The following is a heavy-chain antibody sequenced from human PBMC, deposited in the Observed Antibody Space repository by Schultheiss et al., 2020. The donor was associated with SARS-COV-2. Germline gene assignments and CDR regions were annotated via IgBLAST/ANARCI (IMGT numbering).Heavy chain of an antibody. J-gene: IGHJ4*02. Sequence: ASVKVSCKASGYTFTGYYMHWVRQAPGQGLEWMGWINPNSGGTNYAQKFQGRVTITADESTSTAYMELRSLRSEDTAVYYCAAVTWTSGSYRDYWGQGTLVTVSS. CDR3: AAVTWTSGSYRDY. D-gene: IGHD3-16*02. V-gene: IGHV1-2*02. CDR1: GYTFTGYY. CDR2: INPNSGGT.